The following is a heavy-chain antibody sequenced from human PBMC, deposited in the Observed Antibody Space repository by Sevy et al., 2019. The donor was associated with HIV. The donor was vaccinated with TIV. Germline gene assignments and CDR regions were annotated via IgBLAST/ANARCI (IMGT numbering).Heavy chain of an antibody. D-gene: IGHD1-26*01. CDR2: IRSRGVTD. CDR1: GFGFSDHH. J-gene: IGHJ4*02. V-gene: IGHV3-11*01. CDR3: ARVDGYYNPFDL. Sequence: GGSLRLSCAGSGFGFSDHHMSWVRQAPGKGLEWVATIRSRGVTDYYLDSVKGRFTISRDNADNSVSLQMTNLRADDTAVYYCARVDGYYNPFDLWGQRTLVTVSS.